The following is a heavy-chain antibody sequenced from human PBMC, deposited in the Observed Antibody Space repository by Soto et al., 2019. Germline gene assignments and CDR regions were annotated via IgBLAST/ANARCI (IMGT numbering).Heavy chain of an antibody. Sequence: GGSLRLSCAASGFTFSNSWMNWVRQAPGKGLYWVSRINSDGSSTSYADSVKGRFTISRDNAKNTLYLQMNSLRAEDTAVYYCARDGPMTSDDAFDIWGQGTMVTVSS. CDR3: ARDGPMTSDDAFDI. J-gene: IGHJ3*02. CDR1: GFTFSNSW. D-gene: IGHD4-17*01. V-gene: IGHV3-74*01. CDR2: INSDGSST.